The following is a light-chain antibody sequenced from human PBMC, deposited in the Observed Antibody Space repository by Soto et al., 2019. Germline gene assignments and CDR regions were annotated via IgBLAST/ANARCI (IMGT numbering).Light chain of an antibody. CDR1: SSDVGSYNS. CDR2: DVN. J-gene: IGLJ1*01. V-gene: IGLV2-14*03. CDR3: SSFTSSTSYV. Sequence: QSVVSRPGSVCGSRGQSIAISCTGTSSDVGSYNSVSWYQQYPGKAPKLMIHDVNNRPSGISDRFSGSKSGNTASLTISGLQAEDEADYYCSSFTSSTSYVFGTGTKVTVL.